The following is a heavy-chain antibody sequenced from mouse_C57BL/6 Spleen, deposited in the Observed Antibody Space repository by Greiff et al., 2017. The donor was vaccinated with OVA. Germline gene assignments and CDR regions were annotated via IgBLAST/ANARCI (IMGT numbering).Heavy chain of an antibody. CDR3: GSSNDYDAMDY. D-gene: IGHD1-1*01. J-gene: IGHJ4*01. CDR2: IWSGGST. CDR1: GFSFTCYG. V-gene: IGHV2-5*01. Sequence: VQLQQSGPGLVQPSQSLSITCTVSGFSFTCYGVHWVRQSPGKGLEWLGVIWSGGSTDYNAAFMSRLSITKDNSKSKVFFKMNSLKADDTAIYYCGSSNDYDAMDYWGQGTSVTVSS.